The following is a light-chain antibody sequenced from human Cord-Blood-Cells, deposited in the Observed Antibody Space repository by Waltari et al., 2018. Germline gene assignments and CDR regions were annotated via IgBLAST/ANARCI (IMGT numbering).Light chain of an antibody. J-gene: IGKJ4*01. V-gene: IGKV3-11*01. CDR3: QQRSNWPT. Sequence: EIVLTQSTATLSSSPGERATLSCRASQSVRRYLSWYQQKPGQAPRLHIYDASNRATGIPARFSGSGSGTDFTLTISSLEPEDFAVYYCQQRSNWPTFGGGTKVEIK. CDR1: QSVRRY. CDR2: DAS.